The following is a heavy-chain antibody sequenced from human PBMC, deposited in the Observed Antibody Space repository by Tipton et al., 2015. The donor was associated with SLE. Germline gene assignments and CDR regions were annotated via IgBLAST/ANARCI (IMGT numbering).Heavy chain of an antibody. D-gene: IGHD3-10*01. Sequence: TLSLTCTVSGYSISSGFSWGWIRQPPGKGLEWIAYISHSGSSDYNPSLRSRVTISRDTSRNQFSLKLSSVTAADTAVYYCARSPVSGYYGMDVWGQGTTATVSS. J-gene: IGHJ6*02. V-gene: IGHV4-38-2*02. CDR1: GYSISSGFS. CDR2: ISHSGSS. CDR3: ARSPVSGYYGMDV.